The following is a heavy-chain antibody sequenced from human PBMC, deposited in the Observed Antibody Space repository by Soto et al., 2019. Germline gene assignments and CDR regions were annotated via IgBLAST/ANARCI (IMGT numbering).Heavy chain of an antibody. CDR3: AHKGLVALGDY. Sequence: QITLKESGPTLVKPTQTLTLTCTFSGFSLSTSGVGVGWIRQPPGKALEWLALIYWDDDKRYSPSLKSRLTITKDTSKNQVVLTMTNMDPVDTAPYSCAHKGLVALGDYWGQGTLVTVSS. V-gene: IGHV2-5*02. CDR1: GFSLSTSGVG. J-gene: IGHJ4*02. CDR2: IYWDDDK.